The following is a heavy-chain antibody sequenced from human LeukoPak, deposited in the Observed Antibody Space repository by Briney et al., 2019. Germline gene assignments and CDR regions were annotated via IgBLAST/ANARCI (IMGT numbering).Heavy chain of an antibody. CDR1: GGSISSSNW. D-gene: IGHD6-19*01. CDR2: IYHSGST. J-gene: IGHJ4*02. CDR3: ARRSGIAVAGAFDY. V-gene: IGHV4-4*02. Sequence: SETLSLTCAVSGGSISSSNWWSWVRQPPGQGLEWIGEIYHSGSTNYNPSLKSRVTISVDKSKNQFSLKLSSVTAADTAVYYCARRSGIAVAGAFDYWGQGTLVTVSS.